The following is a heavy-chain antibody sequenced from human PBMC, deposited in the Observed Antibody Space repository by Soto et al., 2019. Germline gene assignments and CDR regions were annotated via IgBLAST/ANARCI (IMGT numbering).Heavy chain of an antibody. CDR1: GFTFSSYS. CDR2: ISSSSSYI. D-gene: IGHD6-19*01. V-gene: IGHV3-21*01. Sequence: ESGGGLVKPGGSLRLSCAASGFTFSSYSMNWVRQAPGKGLEWVSSISSSSSYIYYADSVKGRFTISRDNAKNSLYLQMNSLRAEDTAVYYCARESVAGTLYYYGMDVWGQGTTVTVSS. CDR3: ARESVAGTLYYYGMDV. J-gene: IGHJ6*02.